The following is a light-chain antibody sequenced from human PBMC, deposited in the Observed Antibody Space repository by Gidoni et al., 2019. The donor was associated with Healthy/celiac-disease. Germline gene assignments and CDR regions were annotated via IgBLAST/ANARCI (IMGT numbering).Light chain of an antibody. Sequence: IQMTQSPSSLSASVGDRVTITCPASQGLSNYLAWYQQKPGTVPKLLIYASSTLQSGFPSRFSGRGSGTDFTLTISSLQPEDVATYYCQKYNSALSLTFGGGTKVEIK. CDR2: ASS. V-gene: IGKV1-27*01. J-gene: IGKJ4*01. CDR3: QKYNSALSLT. CDR1: QGLSNY.